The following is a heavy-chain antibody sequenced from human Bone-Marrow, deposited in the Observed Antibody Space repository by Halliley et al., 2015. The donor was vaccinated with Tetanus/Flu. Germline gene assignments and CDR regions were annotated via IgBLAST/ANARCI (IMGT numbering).Heavy chain of an antibody. V-gene: IGHV5-51*03. CDR3: ARRIAVANTGHYFDY. CDR2: TYPGGSNT. CDR1: GYTFTSYW. D-gene: IGHD6-19*01. Sequence: VQVVQSGAEVKKPGESLKISCKGSGYTFTSYWIVWVRQMPGRGLEWMGITYPGGSNTRYSPSFQGQVTISADKSIRTAYLQWSSLQAADTAVYYCARRIAVANTGHYFDYWGQGTLVTVSS. J-gene: IGHJ4*02.